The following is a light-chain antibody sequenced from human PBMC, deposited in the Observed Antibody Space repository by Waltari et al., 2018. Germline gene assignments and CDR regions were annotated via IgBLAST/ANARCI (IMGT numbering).Light chain of an antibody. J-gene: IGLJ3*02. V-gene: IGLV4-69*01. Sequence: QLVLTQSPSASASLGASVKLTCTLSSGHSSNVIAWLQQRPEKGPRYLLKVTSDGSHSKGDEIPDRFSGSSSGAERYLTISSLQSEDEGDYYCQTGGHGTWVFGGGTKLTVL. CDR1: SGHSSNV. CDR2: VTSDGSH. CDR3: QTGGHGTWV.